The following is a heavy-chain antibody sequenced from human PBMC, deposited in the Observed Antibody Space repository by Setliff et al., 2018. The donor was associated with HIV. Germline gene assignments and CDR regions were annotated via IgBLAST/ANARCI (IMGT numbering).Heavy chain of an antibody. CDR1: GGSTDSGSYY. CDR3: ARDGGSSGWYFVLGYSDY. CDR2: MDYTGST. J-gene: IGHJ4*02. V-gene: IGHV4-39*02. D-gene: IGHD6-19*01. Sequence: SETLSLTCTVSGGSTDSGSYYWAWIRQPPGKGLEWIGSMDYTGSTYYNPSLKSRVTISIDTSKNQFSLKLNSVNAADTAMYYCARDGGSSGWYFVLGYSDYWGPGTLVTVSS.